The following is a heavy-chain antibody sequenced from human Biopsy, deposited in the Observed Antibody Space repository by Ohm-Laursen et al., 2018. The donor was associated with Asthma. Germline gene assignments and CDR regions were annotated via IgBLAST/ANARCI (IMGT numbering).Heavy chain of an antibody. V-gene: IGHV3-7*01. CDR1: GFTFSSYW. D-gene: IGHD3-3*01. CDR2: IKHDGSEK. J-gene: IGHJ1*01. CDR3: ARTFHFWSPYHAEHYQL. Sequence: GSLRLSCAASGFTFSSYWMSWVRQAPGKGLEWVANIKHDGSEKNHVDSLKGRFTISKDNAKNLLFLQMNSLRAEDTAVYYCARTFHFWSPYHAEHYQLWGQGTLVTVSS.